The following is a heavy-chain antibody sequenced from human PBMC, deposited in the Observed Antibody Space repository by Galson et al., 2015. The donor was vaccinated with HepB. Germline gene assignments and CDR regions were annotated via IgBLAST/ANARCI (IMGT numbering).Heavy chain of an antibody. CDR2: IRYDGSNK. J-gene: IGHJ6*02. Sequence: SLRLSCAASGFTFSSYGMHWVRQAPGKGLEWVAFIRYDGSNKYYADSVKGRFTISRDNSKNTLYLQMNSLRAEDTAVYYCAKDNYYGSGSYYTDLRGKHYYYGMDVWGQGTTVTVSS. D-gene: IGHD3-10*01. CDR1: GFTFSSYG. CDR3: AKDNYYGSGSYYTDLRGKHYYYGMDV. V-gene: IGHV3-30*02.